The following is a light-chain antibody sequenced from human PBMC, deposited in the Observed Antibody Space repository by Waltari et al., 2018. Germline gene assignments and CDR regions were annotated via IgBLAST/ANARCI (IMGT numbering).Light chain of an antibody. V-gene: IGKV3-11*01. CDR2: DAS. CDR3: QQRSNWPPRVT. J-gene: IGKJ2*01. Sequence: EIVFTQSPATLSLSPGERATLSCRASQSVSSYLACYQQKPGQAPRPLIYDASNRATGIPARFSGGGSGTDFTLTISCLEPEDFAVYYCQQRSNWPPRVTVGQGTKLEIK. CDR1: QSVSSY.